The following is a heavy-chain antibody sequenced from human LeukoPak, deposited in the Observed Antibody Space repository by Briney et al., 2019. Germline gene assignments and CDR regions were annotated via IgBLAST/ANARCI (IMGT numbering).Heavy chain of an antibody. D-gene: IGHD3-3*01. Sequence: SETQSLTCAVYGGSFSGYYWSWIRQPPGKGLEWIGEINHSGSANYNPSLKSRVTISVDTSKNQFSLKLSSVTAADTAVYYCARGRYDFWSGYFVYYYYMDVWGKGTTVTVSS. V-gene: IGHV4-34*01. CDR2: INHSGSA. CDR1: GGSFSGYY. J-gene: IGHJ6*03. CDR3: ARGRYDFWSGYFVYYYYMDV.